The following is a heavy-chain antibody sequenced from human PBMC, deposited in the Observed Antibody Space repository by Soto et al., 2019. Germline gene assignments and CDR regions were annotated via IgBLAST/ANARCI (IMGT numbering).Heavy chain of an antibody. D-gene: IGHD3-3*01. Sequence: QVQLQESGPGLVKPSQTLSLTCTVSGGSISSGDYYWSWIRQPPGKGLEWIGYIYYSGSTYYNPSLKSRVTISVDTAKNQFSLKLSSVTAADSAVYYCARGWSYYDCWSGYSKDGYFDYWGQGTLVTVSS. CDR3: ARGWSYYDCWSGYSKDGYFDY. V-gene: IGHV4-30-4*01. CDR2: IYYSGST. J-gene: IGHJ4*02. CDR1: GGSISSGDYY.